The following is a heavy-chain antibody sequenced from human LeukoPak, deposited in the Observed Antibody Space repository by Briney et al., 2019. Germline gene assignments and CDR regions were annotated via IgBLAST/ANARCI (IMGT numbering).Heavy chain of an antibody. J-gene: IGHJ5*02. D-gene: IGHD3-9*01. CDR3: ARGNKIGYIRGTLRYFDWLPVRGSFDP. V-gene: IGHV4-39*07. CDR2: IYYSGST. CDR1: GGSISSSSYY. Sequence: PSETLSLTCTVSGGSISSSSYYWGWIRQPPGKGLEWIGSIYYSGSTYYNPSLKSRVTISVDTSKNQFSLKLSSVTAADTAVYYCARGNKIGYIRGTLRYFDWLPVRGSFDPWGQGTLVTVSS.